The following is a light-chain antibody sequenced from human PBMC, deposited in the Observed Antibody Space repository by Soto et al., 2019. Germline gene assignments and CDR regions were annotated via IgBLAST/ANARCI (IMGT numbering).Light chain of an antibody. Sequence: IVLTQSPATQSVSPGERASLSCRASQSVSSYLAWYQQKPGQAPRLLIYDASNRATGIPARFSGSGSGTDFTLTISSLEPEDFAVYYCQQRGDTFGPGTKVDI. CDR2: DAS. CDR3: QQRGDT. CDR1: QSVSSY. V-gene: IGKV3-11*01. J-gene: IGKJ3*01.